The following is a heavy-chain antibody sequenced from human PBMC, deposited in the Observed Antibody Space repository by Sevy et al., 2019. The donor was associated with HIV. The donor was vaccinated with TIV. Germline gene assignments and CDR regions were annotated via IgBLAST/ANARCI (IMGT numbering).Heavy chain of an antibody. V-gene: IGHV3-30*09. CDR2: MSYDGSTR. Sequence: GGSLRLSCAASGFSISPYAFHWVRQAPGKGLEWVALMSYDGSTRYYADSVKGRFAISKDNSKNTLYLQMNSLRIEDTAIYYCARDAGYSTGWYAGYWGQGTLVTVSS. CDR1: GFSISPYA. D-gene: IGHD6-19*01. J-gene: IGHJ4*02. CDR3: ARDAGYSTGWYAGY.